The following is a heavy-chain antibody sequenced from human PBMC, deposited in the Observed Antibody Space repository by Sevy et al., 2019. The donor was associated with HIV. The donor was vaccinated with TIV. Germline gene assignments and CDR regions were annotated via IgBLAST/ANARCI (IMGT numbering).Heavy chain of an antibody. CDR1: GFTFDDYA. CDR2: IYWNSGSI. CDR3: AKDTSPTAYSDAFDI. V-gene: IGHV3-9*01. Sequence: GGSLRLSCAASGFTFDDYAMHWVRQAPGKGLEWVAGIYWNSGSIGYADSGKGRFTISRDNAKNSLYLQMNSLRAEDTAFYYCAKDTSPTAYSDAFDIWGQGTMVTVSS. J-gene: IGHJ3*02. D-gene: IGHD2-21*01.